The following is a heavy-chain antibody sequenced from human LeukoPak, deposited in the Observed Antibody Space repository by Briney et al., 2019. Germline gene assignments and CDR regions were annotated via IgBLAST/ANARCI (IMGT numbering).Heavy chain of an antibody. Sequence: SVNVSCKASGGTFRNYAISRVRQAPRQPLEGIGGIIPIFGTANYAQTFQGRVTITTDESTRKAYMELSSLRSEDTAVYYCARGKPPRTLYSTHNWFVPWGQGNLATVSS. CDR1: GGTFRNYA. CDR3: ARGKPPRTLYSTHNWFVP. CDR2: IIPIFGTA. D-gene: IGHD1-1*01. J-gene: IGHJ5*02. V-gene: IGHV1-69*05.